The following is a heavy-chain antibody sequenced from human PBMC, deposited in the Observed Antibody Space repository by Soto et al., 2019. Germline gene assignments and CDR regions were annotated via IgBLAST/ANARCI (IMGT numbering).Heavy chain of an antibody. CDR2: IYPGDSET. J-gene: IGHJ4*02. CDR3: ARLLDSWGETHYFDS. Sequence: GESMHISRKASLSTFASHWIGGVRQMPGKCLDWMGIIYPGDSETRYSPSFQGQVTISADRSFKIAYLQWMSLYASDAAMYYCARLLDSWGETHYFDSWGQGTMVTVSS. V-gene: IGHV5-51*01. CDR1: LSTFASHW. D-gene: IGHD3-16*01.